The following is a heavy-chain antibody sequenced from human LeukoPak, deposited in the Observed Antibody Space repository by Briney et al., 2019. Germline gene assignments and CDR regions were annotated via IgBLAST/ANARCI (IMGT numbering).Heavy chain of an antibody. CDR3: ARGQLVREYYYYGMDV. V-gene: IGHV1-2*02. J-gene: IGHJ6*02. Sequence: ASVKVSCKASGYTFTGYYMHWVRQAPGQGLEWMGWINPNSGGTNYAQKFQGRVTMTRDTSISTAYMELSSLRSEDTAVYYCARGQLVREYYYYGMDVWGQGTTVTVSS. D-gene: IGHD6-13*01. CDR1: GYTFTGYY. CDR2: INPNSGGT.